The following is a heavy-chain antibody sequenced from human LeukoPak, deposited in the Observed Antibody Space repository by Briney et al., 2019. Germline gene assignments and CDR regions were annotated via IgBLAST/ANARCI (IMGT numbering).Heavy chain of an antibody. J-gene: IGHJ4*02. V-gene: IGHV4-38-2*02. CDR1: GYSISSGYY. Sequence: SETLSLTCTVSGYSISSGYYWGWIRQPPGKGLEWIGSIYHSGSTYYNPSLKSRVTISVDTSKNQFSLKLSSVTAADTAVYYCARMMYYDILTGYYTGLDYWGQGTLVTVSS. CDR2: IYHSGST. D-gene: IGHD3-9*01. CDR3: ARMMYYDILTGYYTGLDY.